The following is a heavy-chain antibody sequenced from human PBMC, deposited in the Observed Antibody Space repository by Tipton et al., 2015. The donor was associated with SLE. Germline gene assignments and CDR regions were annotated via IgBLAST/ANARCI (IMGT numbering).Heavy chain of an antibody. Sequence: GSLRLSCAASGFTFSSYSMNWVRQAPGKGLEWVSYISSSGSTIYYADSVKGRFTISRDNAKNSLYLQMNSLRAEDTAVYYCARFGAAAGTDAFDIWGQGTMVTVSS. CDR3: ARFGAAAGTDAFDI. J-gene: IGHJ3*02. V-gene: IGHV3-48*04. D-gene: IGHD6-13*01. CDR1: GFTFSSYS. CDR2: ISSSGSTI.